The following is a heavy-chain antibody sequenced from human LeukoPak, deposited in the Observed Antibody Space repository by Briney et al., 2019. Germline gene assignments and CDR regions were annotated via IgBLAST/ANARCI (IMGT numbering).Heavy chain of an antibody. CDR3: ASYIFSERRSGWSDDAFDI. Sequence: RGESLKISCKGSGYSFTSYWIGWVRQMPGKGLEWMGIIYPGDSDTRYSPSFQGQVTISADKSISTAYLQWSSLKASDTAVYYCASYIFSERRSGWSDDAFDIWGQGSMVTVSS. V-gene: IGHV5-51*01. J-gene: IGHJ3*02. D-gene: IGHD6-19*01. CDR2: IYPGDSDT. CDR1: GYSFTSYW.